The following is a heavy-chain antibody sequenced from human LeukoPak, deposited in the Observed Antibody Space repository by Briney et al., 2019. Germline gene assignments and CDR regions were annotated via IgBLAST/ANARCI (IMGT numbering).Heavy chain of an antibody. CDR3: TRGGAMDV. CDR1: GYTFTGYY. Sequence: ASVKVSCKASGYTFTGYYMHWVRQAPGQGLEWMGWINPNSGGTNYAQKFQDRVTMTRDTSITTAYMELSDLRSADTAVYYCTRGGAMDVWGQGATVIVSS. D-gene: IGHD5-12*01. J-gene: IGHJ6*02. V-gene: IGHV1-2*02. CDR2: INPNSGGT.